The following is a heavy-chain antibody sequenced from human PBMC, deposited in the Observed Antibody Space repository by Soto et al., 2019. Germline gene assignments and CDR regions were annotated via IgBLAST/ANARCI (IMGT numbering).Heavy chain of an antibody. CDR3: AKGKSAEWLRDGFDI. D-gene: IGHD5-12*01. J-gene: IGHJ3*02. CDR1: GLTFSNYA. V-gene: IGHV3-23*01. Sequence: GGSLRLSCAASGLTFSNYAMNWVRQAPGKGLEWVSAIRGSGGDTYYADSVKGRFSISRDNSKSTLYLQMNSLRAEDKAVYYCAKGKSAEWLRDGFDIWGQGTVVTVSS. CDR2: IRGSGGDT.